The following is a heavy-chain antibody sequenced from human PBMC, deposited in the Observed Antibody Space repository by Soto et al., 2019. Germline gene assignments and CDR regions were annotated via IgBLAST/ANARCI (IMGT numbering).Heavy chain of an antibody. Sequence: GGSLRLSCAASGFIVSDYAMTWVRQAPGKGLEWILGISGSGESTYYADSVKGRFTISRDNSKYTLYLQMNSLRADDTAVYYCFLASAGSFDHWGQGTLVTVSS. J-gene: IGHJ4*02. CDR3: FLASAGSFDH. V-gene: IGHV3-23*01. CDR1: GFIVSDYA. CDR2: ISGSGEST. D-gene: IGHD6-13*01.